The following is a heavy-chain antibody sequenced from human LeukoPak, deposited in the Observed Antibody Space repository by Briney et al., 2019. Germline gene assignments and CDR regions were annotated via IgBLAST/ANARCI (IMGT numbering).Heavy chain of an antibody. V-gene: IGHV3-7*01. D-gene: IGHD6-13*01. Sequence: AGGSLRLSCAASGFSFSTYAMNWVRQAPGKGLEWVANINQDGSEKYYVDSVKGRFTISRDNAKNSLFLQMGSLRVEDTAVYSCARESTAGYNSSWYGFRNWGQGTLVSVSS. CDR2: INQDGSEK. J-gene: IGHJ1*01. CDR1: GFSFSTYA. CDR3: ARESTAGYNSSWYGFRN.